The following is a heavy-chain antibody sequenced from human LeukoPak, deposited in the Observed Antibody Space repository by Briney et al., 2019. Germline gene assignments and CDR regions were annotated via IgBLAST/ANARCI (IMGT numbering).Heavy chain of an antibody. D-gene: IGHD4-17*01. J-gene: IGHJ5*02. Sequence: PGGSLRLSCAASGFSFSSYEMNWVRQAPGKGLERVSYITGSGNNRHYADSVKGRFTISRDDSKNTLYLQMNSLKTEDTAVYYCTTDRAYGDYVDDWFDPWGQGTLVTVSS. CDR3: TTDRAYGDYVDDWFDP. CDR1: GFSFSSYE. V-gene: IGHV3-48*03. CDR2: ITGSGNNR.